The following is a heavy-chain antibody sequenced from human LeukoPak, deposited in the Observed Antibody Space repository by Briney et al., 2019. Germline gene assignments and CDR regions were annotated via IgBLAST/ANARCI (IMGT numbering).Heavy chain of an antibody. CDR3: ARDRIVGATLDYFDY. D-gene: IGHD1-26*01. J-gene: IGHJ4*02. Sequence: PSETLSLTCTVSGGSISSYYWSWIRQPAAKGLEWIGRIYTSGSTNYNPSLKSRVTMSVDTSKNQFSLKLSSVTAADTAVYYCARDRIVGATLDYFDYWGQGTLVTVSS. CDR2: IYTSGST. CDR1: GGSISSYY. V-gene: IGHV4-4*07.